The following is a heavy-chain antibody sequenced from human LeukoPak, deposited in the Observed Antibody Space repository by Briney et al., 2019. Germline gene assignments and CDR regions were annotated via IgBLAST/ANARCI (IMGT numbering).Heavy chain of an antibody. CDR1: GYTFNTYN. Sequence: ASVKVSCKASGYTFNTYNINWVRQAPGQGLEWMGWISTYNDNTNYAQKFQGRVTMTTDTSTSTAYMELRSLRSDDTAVYYCARDRSPRHYYDTSDYHGAADYWGQGTLVTVSS. J-gene: IGHJ4*02. V-gene: IGHV1-18*01. CDR2: ISTYNDNT. D-gene: IGHD3-22*01. CDR3: ARDRSPRHYYDTSDYHGAADY.